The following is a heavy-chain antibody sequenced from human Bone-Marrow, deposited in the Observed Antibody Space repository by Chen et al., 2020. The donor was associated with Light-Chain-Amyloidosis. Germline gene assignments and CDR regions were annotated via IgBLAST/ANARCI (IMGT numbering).Heavy chain of an antibody. Sequence: EVQLVESGGGLLQRGGSLRLSCAASGFAFSSYAMSWVRPAPGKGLGWVSTISGSGGSRYYGDSVKGRLTISRDNSKNALFLQRSSLRAEDTAVYYCAKDISYDDILPGYPADAFDIWGQGTMVTVSS. J-gene: IGHJ3*02. CDR2: ISGSGGSR. CDR1: GFAFSSYA. D-gene: IGHD3-9*01. CDR3: AKDISYDDILPGYPADAFDI. V-gene: IGHV3-23*04.